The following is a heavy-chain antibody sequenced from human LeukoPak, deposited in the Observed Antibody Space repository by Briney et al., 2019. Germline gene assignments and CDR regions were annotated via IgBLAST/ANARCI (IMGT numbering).Heavy chain of an antibody. J-gene: IGHJ4*02. CDR2: MSYSGST. Sequence: SETLSLTCTVSGGSISSSDYYWGWIRQPPGKGLEWIGSMSYSGSTYYNPSLKSRIDISVDTSKNQFSLRVSSLTAADTAVYYCARQRITFGGVISIFDSWGQRTLHTVSS. V-gene: IGHV4-39*01. D-gene: IGHD3-16*02. CDR1: GGSISSSDYY. CDR3: ARQRITFGGVISIFDS.